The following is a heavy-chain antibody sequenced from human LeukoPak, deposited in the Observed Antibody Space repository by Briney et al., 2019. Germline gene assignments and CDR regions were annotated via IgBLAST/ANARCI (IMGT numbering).Heavy chain of an antibody. CDR3: AREGGGPRWLDP. CDR2: INTSGSS. CDR1: GGSISSYY. V-gene: IGHV4-4*07. D-gene: IGHD6-25*01. Sequence: SETLSLTCTVSGGSISSYYWSWIRQPAGEGLECIGRINTSGSSNCNPSLRSRVTMSVDTSKNQFSLNLSSVTAADTAVYYCAREGGGPRWLDPWGQGTLVTVSS. J-gene: IGHJ5*02.